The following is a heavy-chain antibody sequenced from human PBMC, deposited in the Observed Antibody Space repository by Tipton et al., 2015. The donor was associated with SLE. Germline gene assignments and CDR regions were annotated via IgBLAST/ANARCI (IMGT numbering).Heavy chain of an antibody. CDR2: MSNSGGA. J-gene: IGHJ4*02. CDR3: ARAVRYAKDY. CDR1: GGSINNYY. V-gene: IGHV4-59*01. D-gene: IGHD3-9*01. Sequence: PGLVKPSETLSLTCSVSGGSINNYYWSWIRQPPGKGLEWIGYMSNSGGANYNPSLGSRVTMSLDTSKNQFSLKLSSVTAADTAVYFCARAVRYAKDYWGQGTLVTVSS.